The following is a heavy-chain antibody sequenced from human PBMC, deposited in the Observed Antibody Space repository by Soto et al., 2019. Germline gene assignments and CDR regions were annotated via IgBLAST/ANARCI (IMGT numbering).Heavy chain of an antibody. V-gene: IGHV4-4*07. CDR1: GGSISDSY. CDR3: AREGSYSAYNFAHGIQLWSFDF. J-gene: IGHJ4*02. D-gene: IGHD5-12*01. Sequence: PSETLSLTCTVSGGSISDSYWSWIRQPAGKGLEWIGRIYSSGSTNYNPSLKSRVTMSADTSKNQFSLNLGSVTAADTAVYYCAREGSYSAYNFAHGIQLWSFDFWGQGALVTVSS. CDR2: IYSSGST.